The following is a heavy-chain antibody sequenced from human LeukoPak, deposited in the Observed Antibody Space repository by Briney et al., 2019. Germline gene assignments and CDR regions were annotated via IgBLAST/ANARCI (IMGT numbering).Heavy chain of an antibody. J-gene: IGHJ4*02. D-gene: IGHD2-15*01. CDR2: IKQDGSEK. Sequence: GGSLRLSCAASGFTFSSYWMSWVRQAPGKGLEWVANIKQDGSEKYYVDSVKGRFTISRDNAKNSLYLRMNSLRAEDTAVYYCARDRLLYCSGGSCYGYYFDYWGQGTLVTVSS. CDR3: ARDRLLYCSGGSCYGYYFDY. CDR1: GFTFSSYW. V-gene: IGHV3-7*03.